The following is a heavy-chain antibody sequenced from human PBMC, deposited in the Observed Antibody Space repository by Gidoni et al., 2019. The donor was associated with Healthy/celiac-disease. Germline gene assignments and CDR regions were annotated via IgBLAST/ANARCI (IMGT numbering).Heavy chain of an antibody. CDR2: ISWNSGSI. CDR1: GFTFDDYA. J-gene: IGHJ4*02. CDR3: AKSGNQFGAFDY. D-gene: IGHD3-3*01. V-gene: IGHV3-9*01. Sequence: EVQLVESGGGLVQPGRSLRLSCAAAGFTFDDYAMHWVRHAPGKGLEWVSGISWNSGSIGYADSVKGRFTISRDNAKNSLYLQMNSLRAEDTALYYCAKSGNQFGAFDYWGQGTLVTVSS.